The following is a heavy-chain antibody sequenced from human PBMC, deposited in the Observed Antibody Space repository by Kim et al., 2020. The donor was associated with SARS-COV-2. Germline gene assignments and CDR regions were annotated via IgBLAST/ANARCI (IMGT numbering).Heavy chain of an antibody. Sequence: GGSLRLSCAASGFTFSSYAMSWVRQAPGKGLEWVSAISGSGGSTYYADSVKGRFTISRDNSKNTLYLQMNSLRAEDTAVYYCAKAKNRYVDTARGRFDPWGQGTLVTVSS. J-gene: IGHJ5*02. V-gene: IGHV3-23*01. CDR2: ISGSGGST. D-gene: IGHD5-18*01. CDR1: GFTFSSYA. CDR3: AKAKNRYVDTARGRFDP.